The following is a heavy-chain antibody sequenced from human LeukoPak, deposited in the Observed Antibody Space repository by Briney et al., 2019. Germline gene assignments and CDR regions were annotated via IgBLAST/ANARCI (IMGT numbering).Heavy chain of an antibody. CDR2: ISGSGGST. Sequence: GGSLRLSCAASGFTFSSYAMSWVRQAPGKGLEWVSAISGSGGSTYYEDSVKGRFTISRDNSKNSLYLQMNSLRAEDTAVYYCAKSRVQYGDYLFYYYGMDVWGPGTTVTVSS. D-gene: IGHD4-17*01. CDR3: AKSRVQYGDYLFYYYGMDV. J-gene: IGHJ6*02. CDR1: GFTFSSYA. V-gene: IGHV3-23*01.